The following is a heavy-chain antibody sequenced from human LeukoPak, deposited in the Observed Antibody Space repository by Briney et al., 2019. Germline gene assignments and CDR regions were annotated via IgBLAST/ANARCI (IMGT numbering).Heavy chain of an antibody. CDR1: GFTFSSYS. Sequence: GGSLRLSCAASGFTFSSYSMNCVRQAPGKGLEWVSSISSSSSYIYYADSVKGRFTISRDNAKNSLYLQMNSLRAEDTAVYYCARGEDIVVVVAALGGYFDYWGQGTLVTVSS. CDR2: ISSSSSYI. CDR3: ARGEDIVVVVAALGGYFDY. J-gene: IGHJ4*02. V-gene: IGHV3-21*01. D-gene: IGHD2-15*01.